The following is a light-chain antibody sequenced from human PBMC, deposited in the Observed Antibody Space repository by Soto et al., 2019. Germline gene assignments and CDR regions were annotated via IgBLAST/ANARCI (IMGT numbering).Light chain of an antibody. CDR2: SAS. V-gene: IGKV3-15*01. J-gene: IGKJ3*01. Sequence: VMTQSPATLSVSPGERATLSCRASQSVNDKVAWFHQKPGQAPRLLIHSASTRATGIPARFSGSGSGTEFNLTISNLQSEDFAVYYCQQYNKWPLTFGPGTKVDIK. CDR1: QSVNDK. CDR3: QQYNKWPLT.